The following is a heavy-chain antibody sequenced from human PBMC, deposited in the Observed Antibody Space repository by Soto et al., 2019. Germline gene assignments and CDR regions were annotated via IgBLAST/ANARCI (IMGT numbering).Heavy chain of an antibody. D-gene: IGHD7-27*01. CDR2: SKNKAERYTT. CDR3: ARGINGAYSSSAC. V-gene: IGHV3-72*01. Sequence: EVQLVESGGGLVQAGGSLRLSCAASGFTFSDHYMDWVRQAPGKGLEWVARSKNKAERYTTEYAASVKGRFFLSRYESKNFLFMQMNSLQSEDTAFYYCARGINGAYSSSACWGQGTLVTVSS. J-gene: IGHJ4*02. CDR1: GFTFSDHY.